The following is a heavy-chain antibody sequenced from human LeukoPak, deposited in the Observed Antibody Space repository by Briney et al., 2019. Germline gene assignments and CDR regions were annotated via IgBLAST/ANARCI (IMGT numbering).Heavy chain of an antibody. Sequence: GGSLRLSCAASGFTFSSYAMSWVRQAPGKGLEWVSGITASGGNTYYADSVKGRFTISRDNSKNTLYLQMNSLRAEDTAVYYCATRTMGSYYDYWGQGTLVTVSS. CDR3: ATRTMGSYYDY. D-gene: IGHD3-10*01. CDR1: GFTFSSYA. J-gene: IGHJ4*02. CDR2: ITASGGNT. V-gene: IGHV3-23*01.